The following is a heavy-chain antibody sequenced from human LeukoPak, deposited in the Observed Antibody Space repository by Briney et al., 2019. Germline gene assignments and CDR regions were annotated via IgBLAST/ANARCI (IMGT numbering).Heavy chain of an antibody. CDR1: GGSFSGYY. CDR2: INHSGST. J-gene: IGHJ4*02. Sequence: KPSETLSLTCAVYGGSFSGYYWSWIRQPPGKGLEWIGEINHSGSTNYNPSLKSRVTISVDTSKNQFSLKLSSVTAADTAVYYCAGLAVAGTSDYWGQGTLVTVSS. CDR3: AGLAVAGTSDY. D-gene: IGHD6-19*01. V-gene: IGHV4-34*01.